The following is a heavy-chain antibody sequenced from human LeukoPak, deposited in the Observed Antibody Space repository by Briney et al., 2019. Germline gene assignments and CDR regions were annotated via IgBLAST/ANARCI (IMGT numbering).Heavy chain of an antibody. CDR1: GYTFTSYA. CDR2: INTNTGNP. D-gene: IGHD3-22*01. Sequence: ASVKVSCKASGYTFTSYAVNWVRQAPGQGLEWMGWINTNTGNPTYAQGFTGRFVFSLDTSVSTAFLQISSLKAEDTAVYYCARDQRITMIVAHGMDVWGQGTTVTVSS. V-gene: IGHV7-4-1*02. CDR3: ARDQRITMIVAHGMDV. J-gene: IGHJ6*02.